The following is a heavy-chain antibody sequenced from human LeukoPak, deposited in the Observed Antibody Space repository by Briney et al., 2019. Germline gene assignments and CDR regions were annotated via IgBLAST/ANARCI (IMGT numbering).Heavy chain of an antibody. CDR2: IYYSGST. Sequence: PSETLSLTCTVSGGSISSYYWSWIRQPPGKGLEWIGYIYYSGSTNYNPSLKSRVTISVDTSKNQFSLKLSSVTAADTAVYYCARDRTYDSSGYYNPDAFDIWGQGTMVTASS. CDR3: ARDRTYDSSGYYNPDAFDI. D-gene: IGHD3-22*01. J-gene: IGHJ3*02. V-gene: IGHV4-59*12. CDR1: GGSISSYY.